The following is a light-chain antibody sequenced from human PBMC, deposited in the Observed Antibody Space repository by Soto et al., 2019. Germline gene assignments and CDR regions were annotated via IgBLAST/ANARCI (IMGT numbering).Light chain of an antibody. V-gene: IGKV3-20*01. CDR2: GAS. J-gene: IGKJ2*01. Sequence: EIVLTQSPGTLSLSPGERATLSCRASQSVHNNYLAWYQQKPGQAPRLLIYGASTRATGISDRFSGSGSGTDFTLTISGLEPEDVGVFYCHLYNRSPYNFGQVTKLEIK. CDR3: HLYNRSPYN. CDR1: QSVHNNY.